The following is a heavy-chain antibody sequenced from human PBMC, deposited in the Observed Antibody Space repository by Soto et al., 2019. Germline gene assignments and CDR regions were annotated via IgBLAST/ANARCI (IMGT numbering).Heavy chain of an antibody. CDR3: ARENGDCTNGVCYKDIRAAYYVMDV. V-gene: IGHV1-69*06. D-gene: IGHD2-8*01. J-gene: IGHJ6*02. CDR1: GGTLSSYA. Sequence: SVKVSCKASGGTLSSYAISWVRQAPGQGLEWMGGIIPIFGTANYAQKFQGRVTITVDKSTSTAYMELSSLRSEDTAVYYCARENGDCTNGVCYKDIRAAYYVMDVGGQGTRVTVSS. CDR2: IIPIFGTA.